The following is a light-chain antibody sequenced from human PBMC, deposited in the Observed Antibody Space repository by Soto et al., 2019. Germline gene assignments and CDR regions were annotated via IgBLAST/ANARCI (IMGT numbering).Light chain of an antibody. J-gene: IGKJ1*01. CDR1: QSVSSSY. CDR2: GAS. V-gene: IGKV3-20*01. Sequence: EIVLTQSPGTLSLSPGERATLSCRASQSVSSSYLAWYQQKPGQAPRLLIYGASSRATGIPDTFSGSGSGTDFTLTISRLEPEDFAVYYCQQYGSSPTTFGQGTKGESK. CDR3: QQYGSSPTT.